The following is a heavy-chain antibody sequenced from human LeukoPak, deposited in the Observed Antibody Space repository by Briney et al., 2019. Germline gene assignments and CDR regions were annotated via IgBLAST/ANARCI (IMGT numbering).Heavy chain of an antibody. CDR1: GGSISGYY. CDR2: IYYSGST. D-gene: IGHD3-3*01. V-gene: IGHV4-59*01. Sequence: SETLSLTCTVSGGSISGYYWSWIRQPPGKGLEWIGYIYYSGSTNYNPSLKSRVTISVDTSKNQFSLKLSSVTAADTAVYYCARARIFGVVTGGYYFDYWGQGTLVTVSS. CDR3: ARARIFGVVTGGYYFDY. J-gene: IGHJ4*02.